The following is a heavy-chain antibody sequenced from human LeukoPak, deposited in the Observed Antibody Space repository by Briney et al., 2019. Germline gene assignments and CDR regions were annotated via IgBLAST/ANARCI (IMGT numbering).Heavy chain of an antibody. CDR2: IYYSGNT. D-gene: IGHD1-14*01. J-gene: IGHJ3*02. V-gene: IGHV4-59*01. Sequence: KPSETLSLTCTVSGDSISNYYWSWIRQHPGKGLEWIGYIYYSGNTDYNPSLKSRVTISVDTSKNQFSLRLNSVTAADTAVYYCARYRNEALFAFDIWGQGTMVTVSS. CDR1: GDSISNYY. CDR3: ARYRNEALFAFDI.